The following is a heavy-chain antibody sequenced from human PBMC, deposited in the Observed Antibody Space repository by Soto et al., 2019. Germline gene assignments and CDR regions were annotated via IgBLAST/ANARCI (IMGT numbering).Heavy chain of an antibody. D-gene: IGHD3-10*01. CDR3: ASVLLWFGELTYFDY. CDR1: GFTFSSYA. J-gene: IGHJ4*02. Sequence: GESLKISCAASGFTFSSYAMSWVRQAPGKGLEWVSAISGSGGSTYYADSVKGRFTISRDNSKNTLYLQMNSLRAEDTAVYYCASVLLWFGELTYFDYWGQGTLVTVSS. V-gene: IGHV3-23*01. CDR2: ISGSGGST.